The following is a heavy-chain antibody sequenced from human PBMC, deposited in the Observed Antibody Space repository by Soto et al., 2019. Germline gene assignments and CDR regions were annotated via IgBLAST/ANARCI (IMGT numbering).Heavy chain of an antibody. Sequence: QVQLVESGGGVVQPGRSLILSCAASAFTFSSYAMHWVRQAPGKGLEWVAIISYDGSNKYYPDSVKGRFTISRDSSKNRLYLQMNSLRAEDTAVYYCAKDRLANPPYYYYYYGMDVWGQGTTVTVSS. CDR2: ISYDGSNK. CDR3: AKDRLANPPYYYYYYGMDV. J-gene: IGHJ6*02. V-gene: IGHV3-30*18. CDR1: AFTFSSYA. D-gene: IGHD6-25*01.